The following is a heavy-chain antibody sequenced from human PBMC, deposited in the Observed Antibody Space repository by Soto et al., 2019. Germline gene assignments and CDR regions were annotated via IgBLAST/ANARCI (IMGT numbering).Heavy chain of an antibody. Sequence: SVKVSCKASGFTFTSSAMQWVRQARGQRLEWIGWIVVGSGNTNYAQKFQERVTITRDMSTSTAYMELSSLRSEDTAVYYCAAAGYSSGWYGDGLDYWGQGTLVTVSS. CDR3: AAAGYSSGWYGDGLDY. CDR1: GFTFTSSA. CDR2: IVVGSGNT. J-gene: IGHJ4*02. V-gene: IGHV1-58*02. D-gene: IGHD6-19*01.